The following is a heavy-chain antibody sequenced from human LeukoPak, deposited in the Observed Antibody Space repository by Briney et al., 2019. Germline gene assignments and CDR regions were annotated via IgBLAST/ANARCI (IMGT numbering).Heavy chain of an antibody. Sequence: SDAQALTCNVSGGHISRYYWSWIPQPPGKGLEWIGYIYYSGSTNYNPSLKSRVTISVDTSKHQFSLKLSSVTAADTAVYYCARGLSRTPTFYFALWGRGTLVTVSS. V-gene: IGHV4-59*07. D-gene: IGHD1-14*01. CDR1: GGHISRYY. CDR3: ARGLSRTPTFYFAL. J-gene: IGHJ2*01. CDR2: IYYSGST.